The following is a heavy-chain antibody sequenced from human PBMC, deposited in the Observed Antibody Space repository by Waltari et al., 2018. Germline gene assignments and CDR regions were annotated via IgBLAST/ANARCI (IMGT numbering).Heavy chain of an antibody. J-gene: IGHJ3*02. CDR2: FEPEDGET. V-gene: IGHV1-24*01. CDR3: ATDRYGDDAFDI. CDR1: GYTLHELS. Sequence: QVQLVQSGAEVKKPGASVKVSCKVSGYTLHELSLHWVRQAPGKGLEWMGGFEPEDGETIYAQKFQGRVTMTEDTSTDTAYMELSSLRSEDTAVYYCATDRYGDDAFDIWGQGTMVTVSS. D-gene: IGHD3-10*01.